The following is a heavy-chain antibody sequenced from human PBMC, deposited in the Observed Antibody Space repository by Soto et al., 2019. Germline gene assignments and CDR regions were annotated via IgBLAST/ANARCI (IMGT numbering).Heavy chain of an antibody. CDR3: AQDRAGAARSPYDY. D-gene: IGHD6-13*01. V-gene: IGHV3-23*01. CDR2: ISGSGSYI. Sequence: GGSLRLSCAASGFTFYSYAMSWVRQTPGKGLEWVSSISGSGSYIYYADSVKGRFTISRDNSKKTLYLQMNSLRVEDTSVYYCAQDRAGAARSPYDYWGQGARVTVSS. J-gene: IGHJ4*02. CDR1: GFTFYSYA.